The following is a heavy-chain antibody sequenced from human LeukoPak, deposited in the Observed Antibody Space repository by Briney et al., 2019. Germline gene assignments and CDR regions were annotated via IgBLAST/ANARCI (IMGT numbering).Heavy chain of an antibody. CDR3: ARIISYGGSDGFDL. V-gene: IGHV1-2*02. CDR1: GYTFTGYY. Sequence: ASVKVSCKASGYTFTGYYIHWVRQAPGQGLEWMGWISPNSGDTDYAQKFQGRVTMTRDTPISTVYMALSCLRSDDTAMYYCARIISYGGSDGFDLWGQGTMVTVSS. J-gene: IGHJ3*01. CDR2: ISPNSGDT. D-gene: IGHD1-26*01.